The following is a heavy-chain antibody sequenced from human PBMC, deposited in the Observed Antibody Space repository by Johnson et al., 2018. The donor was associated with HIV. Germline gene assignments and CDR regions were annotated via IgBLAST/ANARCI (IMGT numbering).Heavy chain of an antibody. V-gene: IGHV3-7*01. D-gene: IGHD5-24*01. Sequence: VQLVESGGGLVQPGGSLRLSCAASGFTFSSYWMSWVRQAPGKGLEWVANIKQDGSEKYYADSVEGRSTISRDNSKNTLHLQMNSLRVEDTAVYYCAKDFTDGAFDIWGRGTMVTVSS. CDR1: GFTFSSYW. CDR3: AKDFTDGAFDI. J-gene: IGHJ3*02. CDR2: IKQDGSEK.